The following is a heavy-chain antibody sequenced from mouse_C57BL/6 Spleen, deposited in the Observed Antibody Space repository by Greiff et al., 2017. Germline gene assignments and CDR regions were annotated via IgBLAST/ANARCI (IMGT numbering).Heavy chain of an antibody. V-gene: IGHV14-2*01. CDR1: GFTFTDYY. D-gene: IGHD3-2*02. CDR2: IDPEDGET. J-gene: IGHJ3*01. CDR3: AQTAQAWFAY. Sequence: EVQLQQSGAELVKPGASVKLSCTASGFTFTDYYMHWVKQRPEQGLEWIGRIDPEDGETKYAPKFQGKATITADTSSNTAYLQLSSLTSEDTAVYDCAQTAQAWFAYWGKGTLVTVAA.